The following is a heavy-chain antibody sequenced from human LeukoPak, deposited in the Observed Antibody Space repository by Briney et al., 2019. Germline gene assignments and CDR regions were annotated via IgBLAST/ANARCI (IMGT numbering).Heavy chain of an antibody. CDR1: GGTFSSYA. Sequence: ASVKVSCKASGGTFSSYAISWVRQAPGQGLEWMGGIIPIFGTANYAQKFQGRVTITADESTSTAYMELSSLRSEDTAVYYCARGTGLWAAIDYWGQGTLVTVSS. V-gene: IGHV1-69*13. J-gene: IGHJ4*02. CDR3: ARGTGLWAAIDY. D-gene: IGHD2-15*01. CDR2: IIPIFGTA.